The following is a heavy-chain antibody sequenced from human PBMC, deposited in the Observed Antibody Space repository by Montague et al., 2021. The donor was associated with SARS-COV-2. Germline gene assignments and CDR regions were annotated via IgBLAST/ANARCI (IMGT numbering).Heavy chain of an antibody. V-gene: IGHV3-21*01. CDR2: ISSRGSYI. CDR1: GFAFSNYS. Sequence: SLRLSCAPSGFAFSNYSMNWVRQAPGKGLEWVSSISSRGSYIYYADSLKGRFTISRDNAKNSLYLQLNNLRAEDTAVNYCAREGGTPGATLDSWGQGTLVTVSS. CDR3: AREGGTPGATLDS. J-gene: IGHJ4*02. D-gene: IGHD1-14*01.